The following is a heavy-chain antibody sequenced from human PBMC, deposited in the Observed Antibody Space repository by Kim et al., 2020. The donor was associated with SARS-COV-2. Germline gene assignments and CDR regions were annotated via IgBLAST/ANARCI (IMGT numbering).Heavy chain of an antibody. CDR3: ARAGPTMNNWFDP. V-gene: IGHV4-34*01. CDR2: INHSGST. Sequence: SETLSLTCAVYGGSFSGYYWSWIRQPPGKGLEWIGEINHSGSTNYNPSLKSRVTISVDTSKNQFPLKLSSVTAADTAVYYCARAGPTMNNWFDPWGQGT. CDR1: GGSFSGYY. J-gene: IGHJ5*02.